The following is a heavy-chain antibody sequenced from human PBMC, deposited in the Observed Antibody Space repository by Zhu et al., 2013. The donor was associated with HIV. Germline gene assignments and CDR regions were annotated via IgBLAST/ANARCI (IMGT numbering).Heavy chain of an antibody. CDR2: IIPIFGTA. Sequence: QVQLVQSGAEVKKPGSSVKVSCKASGGTFSSYAISWVRQAPGQGLEWMGGIIPIFGTANYAQKFQGRVTITADESTSTAYMGLSSLRSEDTAVYYCARDERVDYGGKADAESDAFDIWGQGTMVTVSS. J-gene: IGHJ3*02. CDR3: ARDERVDYGGKADAESDAFDI. CDR1: GGTFSSYA. D-gene: IGHD4-17*01. V-gene: IGHV1-69*01.